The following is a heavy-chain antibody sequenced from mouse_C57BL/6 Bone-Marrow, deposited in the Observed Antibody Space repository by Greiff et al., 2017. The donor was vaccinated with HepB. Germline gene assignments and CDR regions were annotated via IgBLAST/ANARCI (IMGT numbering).Heavy chain of an antibody. Sequence: EVQVVESGGDLVKPGGSLKLSCAASGFTFRSYGMSWVRQTPDKRLEWVATISSGGSYTYYPDSVKGRFTISRDNAKNTLYLQMSSLKSEDTAVYDCARQVRWLLLDYWGQGTTLTVSS. CDR2: ISSGGSYT. V-gene: IGHV5-6*01. D-gene: IGHD2-3*01. CDR1: GFTFRSYG. CDR3: ARQVRWLLLDY. J-gene: IGHJ2*01.